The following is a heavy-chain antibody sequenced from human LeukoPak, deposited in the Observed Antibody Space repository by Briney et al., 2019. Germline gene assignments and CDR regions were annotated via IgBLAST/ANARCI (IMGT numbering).Heavy chain of an antibody. CDR2: IDPGDGRT. CDR3: VRERSNTQAMAMGASWLDP. CDR1: GYTFTSYG. V-gene: IGHV1-46*01. Sequence: ASVKVSCKASGYTFTSYGISWVRQAPGQGLEWMGVIDPGDGRTSYAQKFQGRVTITRDTSTSTVYMEMSSLRSEDTAVYYCVRERSNTQAMAMGASWLDPWGQGTPVTVSS. D-gene: IGHD5-18*01. J-gene: IGHJ5*02.